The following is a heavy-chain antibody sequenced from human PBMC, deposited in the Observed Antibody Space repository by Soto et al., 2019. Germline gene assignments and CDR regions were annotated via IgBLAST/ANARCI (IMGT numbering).Heavy chain of an antibody. Sequence: ASVKLSCKASGGTFSSYAISWVRQAPGQGLEWMGGIIPIFGTANYAQKFQGRVTITADESTSTAYMELSSLRSEDTAVYYCARAVTTRDYYYYYGMDVWGQGTTVTVSS. CDR3: ARAVTTRDYYYYYGMDV. CDR1: GGTFSSYA. J-gene: IGHJ6*02. CDR2: IIPIFGTA. D-gene: IGHD4-4*01. V-gene: IGHV1-69*13.